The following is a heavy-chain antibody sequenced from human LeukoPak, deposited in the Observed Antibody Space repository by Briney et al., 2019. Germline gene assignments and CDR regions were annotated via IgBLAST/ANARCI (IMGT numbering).Heavy chain of an antibody. CDR1: GYTLSELS. Sequence: ASVKVSCKVSGYTLSELSMHWVRQAPGKGLEWMGGFNPEDGETIYTQNLQGRVIMTEDTSTDTAYMELSSLRSEDTAVYYCARGYYLGYYDSSGHSVLGFDYWGQGTLVTVSS. CDR2: FNPEDGET. V-gene: IGHV1-24*01. J-gene: IGHJ4*02. CDR3: ARGYYLGYYDSSGHSVLGFDY. D-gene: IGHD3-22*01.